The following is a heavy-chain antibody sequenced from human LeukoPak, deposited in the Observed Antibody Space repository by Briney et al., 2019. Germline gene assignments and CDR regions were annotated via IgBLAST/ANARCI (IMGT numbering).Heavy chain of an antibody. Sequence: SETLSLTCTVSGGSISSSYWWSWVRQPPGKGLEWIGEVYHSGSTNYRPSLKSRVTISVDTSKNQFSLKLSSVTAADTAVYYCARVPTVTFFDYWGQGTLVTVSS. V-gene: IGHV4-4*02. CDR3: ARVPTVTFFDY. J-gene: IGHJ4*02. D-gene: IGHD4-17*01. CDR1: GGSISSSYW. CDR2: VYHSGST.